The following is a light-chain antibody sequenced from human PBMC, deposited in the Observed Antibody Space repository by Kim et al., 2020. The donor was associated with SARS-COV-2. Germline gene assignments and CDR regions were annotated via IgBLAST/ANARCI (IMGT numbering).Light chain of an antibody. CDR2: STS. V-gene: IGKV3-20*01. CDR3: QQVGSALYT. J-gene: IGKJ2*01. CDR1: KTLTSTY. Sequence: SPGVSATLSCRASKTLTSTYLAWYQHRPGRPPRLLSDSTSRRAPGIPYRFSGSGSGTDFTLTIRRLEPEDFAVYYCQQVGSALYTFGQWTKLEI.